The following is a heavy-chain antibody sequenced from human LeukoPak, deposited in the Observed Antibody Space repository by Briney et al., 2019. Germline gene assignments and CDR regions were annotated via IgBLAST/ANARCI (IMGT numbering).Heavy chain of an antibody. V-gene: IGHV5-51*01. D-gene: IGHD3-3*01. CDR3: ARQGQQDDETLLGVVGYYFYYYMDV. CDR1: GYHFPSYW. J-gene: IGHJ6*03. Sequence: KAGEPLKISCKGSGYHFPSYWIGWVRQVPGKGLEGMGIIYPGDSDTKYNPSFQGQVTISADKPISTAYLQWNSLKASDTAMYYCARQGQQDDETLLGVVGYYFYYYMDVWGKGTPVTVSS. CDR2: IYPGDSDT.